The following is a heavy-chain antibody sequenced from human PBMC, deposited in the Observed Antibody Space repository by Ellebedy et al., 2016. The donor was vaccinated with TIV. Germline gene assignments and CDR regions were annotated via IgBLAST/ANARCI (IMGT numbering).Heavy chain of an antibody. CDR3: AATKPHLAAAGWFDP. CDR1: GFTFNIYW. Sequence: PGGSLRLSCAPSGFTFNIYWMHWVRQAPGKGLVWVSRINSDGSSITYADSVKGRFTISRDNAKNTLYLQMNSLRAEDTAVYYCAATKPHLAAAGWFDPWGQGTLVTVSS. D-gene: IGHD6-13*01. CDR2: INSDGSSI. J-gene: IGHJ5*02. V-gene: IGHV3-74*01.